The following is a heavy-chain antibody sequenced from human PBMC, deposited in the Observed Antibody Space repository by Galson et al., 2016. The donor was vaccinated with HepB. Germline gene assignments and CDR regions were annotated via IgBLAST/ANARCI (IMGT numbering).Heavy chain of an antibody. CDR2: IYYSGST. CDR1: GVSIINSNYY. J-gene: IGHJ4*02. CDR3: ARRGFCSGDSCYSDGIFDS. Sequence: SETLSLTCKVSGVSIINSNYYWGWIRRPPGKGLEWIGSIYYSGSTYYNPSLKTRVTISVDTSKNQISLQLSSVTAADTAVYYSARRGFCSGDSCYSDGIFDSWGQGTLVTVSS. V-gene: IGHV4-39*01. D-gene: IGHD2-15*01.